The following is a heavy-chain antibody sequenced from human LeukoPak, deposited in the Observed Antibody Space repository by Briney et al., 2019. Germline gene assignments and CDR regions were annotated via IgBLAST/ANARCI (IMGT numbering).Heavy chain of an antibody. CDR1: GYTFTSYG. CDR3: ARGGPGGVVVPAACDY. D-gene: IGHD2-2*01. CDR2: ISAYNGNT. V-gene: IGHV1-18*01. J-gene: IGHJ4*02. Sequence: ASVKVSCKASGYTFTSYGISWVRQAPGQGLERMGWISAYNGNTNYAQKLQGRVTMTTDTSTSTAYMELRSLRSDDTAVYYCARGGPGGVVVPAACDYWGQGTLVTVSS.